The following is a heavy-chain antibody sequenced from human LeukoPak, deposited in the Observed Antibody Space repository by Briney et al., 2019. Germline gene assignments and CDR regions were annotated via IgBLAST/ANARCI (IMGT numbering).Heavy chain of an antibody. D-gene: IGHD3-22*01. J-gene: IGHJ5*02. Sequence: SETLSLTCTVSGGSISSYYWSWIRQPAGKGLEWIGRIYTTGNTNYNPSLKSRVTMSIDTSKKQFSLKLSSVTAADTAVYYCARGKYYYDSNSSYRYFDPWGQGTLVTVSS. CDR1: GGSISSYY. V-gene: IGHV4-4*07. CDR2: IYTTGNT. CDR3: ARGKYYYDSNSSYRYFDP.